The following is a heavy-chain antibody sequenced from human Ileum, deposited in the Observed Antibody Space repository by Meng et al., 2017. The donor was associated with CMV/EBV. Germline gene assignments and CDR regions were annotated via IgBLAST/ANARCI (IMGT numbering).Heavy chain of an antibody. V-gene: IGHV4-4*07. CDR2: VYSSGST. Sequence: QVQLQDAGQGLVKPSETLSLTCTVSGGSISGYYWSWIRQPATKGLEWIGRVYSSGSTDYNPSLQSRVTMSVDTSKNQFSLKLSSVTAADTAVYYCARGSSSWAFDYWGRGTLVTVSS. J-gene: IGHJ4*02. CDR1: GGSISGYY. D-gene: IGHD2-2*01. CDR3: ARGSSSWAFDY.